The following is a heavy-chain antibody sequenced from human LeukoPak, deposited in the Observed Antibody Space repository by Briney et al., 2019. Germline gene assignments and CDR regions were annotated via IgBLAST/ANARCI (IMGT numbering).Heavy chain of an antibody. CDR1: GFTVSSNY. J-gene: IGHJ5*02. Sequence: GGSLRLSCAASGFTVSSNYMSWVRQAPGRGLGWVSVIYAGGSTYYADSVKGRFTISRDSSKNTLYLQMNSLRAEDTAVYYCARDNPAYCRGDCWHNWFDPWGQGTLVTVSS. CDR2: IYAGGST. V-gene: IGHV3-53*01. D-gene: IGHD2-21*02. CDR3: ARDNPAYCRGDCWHNWFDP.